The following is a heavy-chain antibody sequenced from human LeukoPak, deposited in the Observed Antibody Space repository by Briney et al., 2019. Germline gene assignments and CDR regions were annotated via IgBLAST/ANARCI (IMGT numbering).Heavy chain of an antibody. D-gene: IGHD3-22*01. J-gene: IGHJ4*02. CDR3: ARGHYDSSGYLIYYFDY. Sequence: PGGSLRLSCAASGFTFSSYSMNWVRQAPGKGLEWVSYISSSSSTIYYADSVKGRFTISRDNAKNSLYLQMNSLRAEDTAVYYCARGHYDSSGYLIYYFDYWGQGTLVTVSS. CDR1: GFTFSSYS. CDR2: ISSSSSTI. V-gene: IGHV3-48*04.